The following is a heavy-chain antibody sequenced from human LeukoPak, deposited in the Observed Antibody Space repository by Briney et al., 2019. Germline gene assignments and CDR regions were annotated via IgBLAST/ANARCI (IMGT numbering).Heavy chain of an antibody. D-gene: IGHD3-10*01. CDR1: GGSISSYY. J-gene: IGHJ4*02. V-gene: IGHV4-59*01. Sequence: PSETLSLTCTVSGGSISSYYWSWIRQPPGKGLEWIGYIYYSGGTNYNPSLKSRVTISLDTSKNQFSLKLSSVTAADTAVYYCARVGTYYRSLDSWGQGTLVTVSS. CDR2: IYYSGGT. CDR3: ARVGTYYRSLDS.